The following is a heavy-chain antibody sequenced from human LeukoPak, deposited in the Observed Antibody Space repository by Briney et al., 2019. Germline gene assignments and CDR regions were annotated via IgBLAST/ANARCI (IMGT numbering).Heavy chain of an antibody. CDR1: GGSFSGYY. V-gene: IGHV4-34*01. J-gene: IGHJ5*02. Sequence: PSETLSLTCAVYGGSFSGYYWSWIRQPPGKGLEWIGEINHSGGTNYNPSLKSRVTISVDTSKNQFSLKLSSVTAADRAVYYCASRPRGVIIKNWFDPWGQGNLVTVSS. D-gene: IGHD3-10*01. CDR3: ASRPRGVIIKNWFDP. CDR2: INHSGGT.